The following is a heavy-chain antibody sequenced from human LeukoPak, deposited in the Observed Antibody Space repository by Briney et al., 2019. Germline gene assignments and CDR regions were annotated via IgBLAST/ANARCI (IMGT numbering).Heavy chain of an antibody. Sequence: SETLSLTCTVSGYSISSGYYWGWIRQTPGKGLEWIGYIYHGGRTDYNPSLKSRVTISVDTSKNQFSLKLSSVTAADTAVYYCARASDVVVVAARTYFDHWGQGTLVTVSS. CDR3: ARASDVVVVAARTYFDH. J-gene: IGHJ4*02. V-gene: IGHV4-38-2*02. CDR1: GYSISSGYY. CDR2: IYHGGRT. D-gene: IGHD2-15*01.